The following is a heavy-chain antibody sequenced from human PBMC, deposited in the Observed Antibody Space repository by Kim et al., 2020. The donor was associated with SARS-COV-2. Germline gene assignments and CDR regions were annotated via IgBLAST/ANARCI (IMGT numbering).Heavy chain of an antibody. CDR2: IRSKANSYAT. V-gene: IGHV3-73*01. D-gene: IGHD3-3*01. CDR3: TRQSGLLLTLHGMDV. Sequence: GGSLRLSCAASGFTFSGSAMHWVRQASGKGLEWVGRIRSKANSYATAYAASVKGRFTISRDDSKNTAYLQMNSLKTEDTAVYYCTRQSGLLLTLHGMDVWGQGTTVTVSS. CDR1: GFTFSGSA. J-gene: IGHJ6*02.